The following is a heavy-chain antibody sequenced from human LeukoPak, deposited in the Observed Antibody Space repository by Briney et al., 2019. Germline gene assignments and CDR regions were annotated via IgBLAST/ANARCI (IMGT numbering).Heavy chain of an antibody. CDR1: GFTVSSNY. Sequence: PGGSLRLSCAASGFTVSSNYMSWVRQAPGKGLEWVSVIYSGGSTYYADSVKGRFTISRDNSKNTLYLQINSLRAEDTAVYYCARDFWSGYSYYMDVWGKGTTVTVSS. J-gene: IGHJ6*03. V-gene: IGHV3-66*02. CDR3: ARDFWSGYSYYMDV. CDR2: IYSGGST. D-gene: IGHD3-3*01.